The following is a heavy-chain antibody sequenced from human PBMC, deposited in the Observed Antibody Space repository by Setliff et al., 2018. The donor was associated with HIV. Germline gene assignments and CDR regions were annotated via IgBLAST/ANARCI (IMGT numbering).Heavy chain of an antibody. Sequence: PGGSLRLSCAASGFTFSNAWMSWVRQAPGKGLEWVANIKEDGSEKYYVDSVKGRFTISRDDSKNTLYLQMNSLKTEDTAVYYCATTRDVVLVVYAIPRAFDIWGQGTKVTVSS. CDR1: GFTFSNAW. CDR2: IKEDGSEK. J-gene: IGHJ3*02. CDR3: ATTRDVVLVVYAIPRAFDI. V-gene: IGHV3-7*03. D-gene: IGHD2-8*01.